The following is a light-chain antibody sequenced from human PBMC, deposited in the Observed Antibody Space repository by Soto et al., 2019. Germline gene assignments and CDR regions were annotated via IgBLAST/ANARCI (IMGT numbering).Light chain of an antibody. CDR2: DAS. CDR3: QQYNDWPLT. Sequence: ELVLTQFQGTLSLPPGDIATLFFSASQHVSSSYLAWYQQKPGQAPKILMYDASTRATGIPARFSGSGSGTEFTLTIGSLQSEDFALYYCQQYNDWPLTFGQGTKVEIK. J-gene: IGKJ1*01. CDR1: QHVSSSY. V-gene: IGKV3-15*01.